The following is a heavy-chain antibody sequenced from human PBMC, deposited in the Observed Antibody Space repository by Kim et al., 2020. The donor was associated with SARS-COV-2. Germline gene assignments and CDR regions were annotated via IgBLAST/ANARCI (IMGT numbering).Heavy chain of an antibody. V-gene: IGHV4-39*07. CDR2: IYYSGST. CDR3: ARVGGKWSGAYYYGMDV. J-gene: IGHJ6*02. D-gene: IGHD3-16*01. CDR1: GGSISSSSYY. Sequence: SETLSLTCTVSGGSISSSSYYWGWIRHPPGKGLEWIGSIYYSGSTYYNPSLKSRVTISVDTSKNQFSLKLSSVTAADTTVYYCARVGGKWSGAYYYGMDVWGQGNTVNVS.